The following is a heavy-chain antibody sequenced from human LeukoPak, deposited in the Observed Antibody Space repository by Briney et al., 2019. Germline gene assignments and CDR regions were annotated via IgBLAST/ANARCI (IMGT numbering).Heavy chain of an antibody. CDR3: AKDASSSWYAGYEYFQH. V-gene: IGHV3-9*01. J-gene: IGHJ1*01. CDR1: GFTFDDYA. CDR2: ISWNSGSI. Sequence: GGSLRLSCAASGFTFDDYAMHWVRQAPGKGLEWVSGISWNSGSIGYADSVKGRFTISRDNAKNSLYLQMNSLRAEDTALYYCAKDASSSWYAGYEYFQHRGQGTLVTVSS. D-gene: IGHD6-13*01.